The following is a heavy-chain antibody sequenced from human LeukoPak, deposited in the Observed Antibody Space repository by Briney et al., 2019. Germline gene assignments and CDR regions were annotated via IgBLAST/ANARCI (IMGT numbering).Heavy chain of an antibody. V-gene: IGHV1-69*13. CDR3: AKSHYSGGSCNHHYGMDV. CDR2: IIPIFGTA. Sequence: SVKVSCKDSGGTFSSYAISWVRQAPGQGLEWMGRIIPIFGTANYAQKFQGRVTITADGSTSTAYMELSSLRSEDTAVYYCAKSHYSGGSCNHHYGMDVWGQGTTVTVSS. D-gene: IGHD2-15*01. J-gene: IGHJ6*02. CDR1: GGTFSSYA.